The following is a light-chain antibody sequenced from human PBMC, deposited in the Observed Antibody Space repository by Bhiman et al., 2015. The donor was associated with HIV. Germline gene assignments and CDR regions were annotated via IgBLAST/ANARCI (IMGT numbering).Light chain of an antibody. CDR1: NLGDKY. V-gene: IGLV3-1*01. CDR3: QAWDSSTGGYV. Sequence: SYELTQPPSVSVSPGQTASITCSGDNLGDKYTSWYQQKPGQSPVLVIYQDSKRPSVIPERFSGSNSGNTATLTISGTQAMDEADYYCQAWDSSTGGYVFGTGTKVTVL. CDR2: QDS. J-gene: IGLJ1*01.